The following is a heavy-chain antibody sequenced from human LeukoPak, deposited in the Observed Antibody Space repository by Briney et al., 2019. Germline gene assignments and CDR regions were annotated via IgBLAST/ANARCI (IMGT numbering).Heavy chain of an antibody. J-gene: IGHJ6*02. V-gene: IGHV4-59*08. CDR3: ARCSRGTSVGMDV. CDR2: IYYSGNT. CDR1: GGSISNYY. D-gene: IGHD1-1*01. Sequence: SETLSLTCSFSGGSISNYYWTWIRQPPGKGLEWIGYIYYSGNTNYNPSLKSRVTISLDTSKNQLSLKLTAVTAADTAVYYCARCSRGTSVGMDVWGQGTTVTVSS.